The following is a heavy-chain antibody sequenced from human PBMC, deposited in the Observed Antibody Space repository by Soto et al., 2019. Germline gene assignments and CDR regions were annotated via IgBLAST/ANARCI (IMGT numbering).Heavy chain of an antibody. CDR1: GFTFSDHY. CDR2: TRNKANSYTT. J-gene: IGHJ4*02. D-gene: IGHD5-12*01. V-gene: IGHV3-72*01. CDR3: ATRPATITGDWGDY. Sequence: PGGSLRLSCAASGFTFSDHYFGWVRQAPGKGLEWVGRTRNKANSYTTDYAASVKGRFTISRDDSKNSLYLQMNSLKTEDTAVYYCATRPATITGDWGDYWGQGTLVTVSS.